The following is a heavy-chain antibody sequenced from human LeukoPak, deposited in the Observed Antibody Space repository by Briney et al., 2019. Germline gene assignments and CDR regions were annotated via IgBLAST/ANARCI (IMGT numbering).Heavy chain of an antibody. J-gene: IGHJ6*03. CDR2: IIPIFGTA. D-gene: IGHD5-12*01. V-gene: IGHV1-69*13. Sequence: SVKVSCKASGGTFSSYAISWVRQAPGQGLEWMGGIIPIFGTANYAQKFQGRVTITADESTSTAYMELSSLRSEDTAVYYCARDGRVATGYYYMDVWGKGTTVTVSS. CDR3: ARDGRVATGYYYMDV. CDR1: GGTFSSYA.